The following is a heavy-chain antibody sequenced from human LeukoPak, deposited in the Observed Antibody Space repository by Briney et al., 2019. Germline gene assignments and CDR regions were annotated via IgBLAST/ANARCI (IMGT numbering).Heavy chain of an antibody. J-gene: IGHJ6*03. Sequence: GGSLRLSCAASGFTFSDHYMDWVRQAPGKGLEWVGRTRNKANSYTTEYAASVKGRFTISRDDSKNSLYLRMNSLKTEDTAVYYCARVPKGSSWYFYYYYMDAWGKGTTVTVSS. CDR2: TRNKANSYTT. CDR1: GFTFSDHY. D-gene: IGHD6-13*01. CDR3: ARVPKGSSWYFYYYYMDA. V-gene: IGHV3-72*01.